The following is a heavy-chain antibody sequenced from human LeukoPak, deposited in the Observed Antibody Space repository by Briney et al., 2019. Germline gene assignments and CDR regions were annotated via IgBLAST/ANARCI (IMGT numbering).Heavy chain of an antibody. D-gene: IGHD6-6*01. CDR3: ARGAGDSSSSDNWFDL. CDR1: GGSISSGGYS. J-gene: IGHJ5*02. Sequence: PSETLSLTCAVSGGSISSGGYSWSWIRQPPGKGLEWFGYIYYSGITYYNPSLKSRVTISVDTSKNQFSLKLSSVTDADTAVYYCARGAGDSSSSDNWFDLWGQGTLVTVSS. V-gene: IGHV4-30-4*07. CDR2: IYYSGIT.